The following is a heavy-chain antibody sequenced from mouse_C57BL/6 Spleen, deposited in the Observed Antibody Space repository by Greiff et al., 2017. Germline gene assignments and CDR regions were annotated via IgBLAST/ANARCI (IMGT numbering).Heavy chain of an antibody. J-gene: IGHJ3*01. CDR2: ISYDGSN. CDR3: ARDRGAPFAY. CDR1: GYSITSGYY. D-gene: IGHD3-1*01. V-gene: IGHV3-6*01. Sequence: EVHLVESGPGLVKPSQSLSLTCSVTGYSITSGYYWNWIRQFPGNKLEWMGYISYDGSNNYNPSLKNRISITRDTSKNQFFLKLNSVTTEDTATYYCARDRGAPFAYWGQGTLVTVSA.